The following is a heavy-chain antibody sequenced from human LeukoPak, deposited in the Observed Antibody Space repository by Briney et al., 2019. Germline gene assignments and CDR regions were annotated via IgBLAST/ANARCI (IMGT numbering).Heavy chain of an antibody. Sequence: PGGSLRLSCVVSGFTFSGCEMNWVRQAPGKGLEWVSYISASGSSIYYADSVKGRFTISRDNAKNSLYLQMNSLRAEDTAVYYCARIRGVRSRWCQGTLVTVSS. CDR3: ARIRGVRSR. J-gene: IGHJ4*02. V-gene: IGHV3-48*03. CDR2: ISASGSSI. D-gene: IGHD3-10*01. CDR1: GFTFSGCE.